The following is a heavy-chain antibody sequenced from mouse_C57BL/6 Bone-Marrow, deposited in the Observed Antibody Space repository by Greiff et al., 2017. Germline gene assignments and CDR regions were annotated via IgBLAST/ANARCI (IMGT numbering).Heavy chain of an antibody. Sequence: VQLQQSGAELVSPGASVKMSCKASGYTFTNYWIGWAKQRHGHGLEWIGDIYPGSGYPKYNQKFKGKATLSADKSSSTAYMQLSSLTYEDSAIYYCARICGGSYGCLAVWVPGTLVTVSS. CDR2: IYPGSGYP. V-gene: IGHV1-63*01. D-gene: IGHD1-1*02. J-gene: IGHJ3*01. CDR3: ARICGGSYGCLAV. CDR1: GYTFTNYW.